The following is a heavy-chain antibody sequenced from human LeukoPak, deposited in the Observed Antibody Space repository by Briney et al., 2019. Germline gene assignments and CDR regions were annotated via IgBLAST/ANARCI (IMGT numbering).Heavy chain of an antibody. J-gene: IGHJ4*02. CDR1: GFTFDDYA. CDR3: TAAGENY. CDR2: ITSNSGSL. D-gene: IGHD6-13*01. V-gene: IGHV3-9*01. Sequence: GKSLRLSCASSGFTFDDYAMHWVRQTPGKGLEWVSTITSNSGSLAYADSVKGRFTISRDNSKNTLYLQMNSLRAEDTAVYYSTAAGENYWGQGTLVTVSS.